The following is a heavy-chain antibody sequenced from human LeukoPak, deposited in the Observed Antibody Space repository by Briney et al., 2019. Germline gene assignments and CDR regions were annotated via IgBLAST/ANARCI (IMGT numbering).Heavy chain of an antibody. V-gene: IGHV3-33*01. Sequence: GRSLRLSCAASGFTFSSYGMHWVRQAPGKGLEWVAVIWYDGRNKFYADSLKGRFTISRDNSKNTLYLQMNSLRAEDTAVYYCARLYSSSSGLRASDYWGQGTLVTVSS. CDR1: GFTFSSYG. J-gene: IGHJ4*02. CDR2: IWYDGRNK. D-gene: IGHD6-6*01. CDR3: ARLYSSSSGLRASDY.